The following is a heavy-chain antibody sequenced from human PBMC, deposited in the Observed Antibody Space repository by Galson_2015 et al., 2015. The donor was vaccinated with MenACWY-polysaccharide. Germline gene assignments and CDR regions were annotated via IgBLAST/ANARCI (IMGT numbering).Heavy chain of an antibody. D-gene: IGHD2-21*01. CDR3: ARGKYSSDSCGGIDF. V-gene: IGHV3-13*01. J-gene: IGHJ4*01. CDR1: GFTVSTFD. CDR2: IDTAGGT. Sequence: SLRLSCAVSGFTVSTFDIPWVRQAPGKGLEWVSVIDTAGGTYYSGSVKGRFSISRENAKNSLVLQMNSLRAGDTAVYYCARGKYSSDSCGGIDFWGQGAPVTVSS.